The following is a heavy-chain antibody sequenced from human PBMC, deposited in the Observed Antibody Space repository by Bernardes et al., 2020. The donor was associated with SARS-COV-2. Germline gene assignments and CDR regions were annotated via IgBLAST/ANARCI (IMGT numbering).Heavy chain of an antibody. Sequence: VGSLRRSCAASGFTFSSYSMNWVRQAPGKGLEWVSSISSSSSYIYYADSVKGRFTISRDNAKNSLYLQMNSLRAEDTAVYYCASFFWSGYSYFDYWGQGTLVTVSS. CDR2: ISSSSSYI. CDR1: GFTFSSYS. J-gene: IGHJ4*02. D-gene: IGHD3-3*01. V-gene: IGHV3-21*01. CDR3: ASFFWSGYSYFDY.